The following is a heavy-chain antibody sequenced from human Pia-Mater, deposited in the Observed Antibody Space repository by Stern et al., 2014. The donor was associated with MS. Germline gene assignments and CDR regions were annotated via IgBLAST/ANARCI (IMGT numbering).Heavy chain of an antibody. Sequence: QMQLVQSGAEVKKPGSSVKVSCKASGGTFNVYAINWLRQAPGQGLEWMGGIIPIFGTANYAQKFQGRVTITADESTRTSSMQLSSLRYDDTAVYYCARDGRHTDNYGLDVWGQGTTVTVCS. V-gene: IGHV1-69*01. J-gene: IGHJ6*02. D-gene: IGHD3-9*01. CDR2: IIPIFGTA. CDR1: GGTFNVYA. CDR3: ARDGRHTDNYGLDV.